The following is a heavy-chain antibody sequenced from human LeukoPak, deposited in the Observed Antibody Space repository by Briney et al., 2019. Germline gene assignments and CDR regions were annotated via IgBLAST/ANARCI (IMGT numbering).Heavy chain of an antibody. CDR3: ARDRPYYDFWSGYGMDV. D-gene: IGHD3-3*01. J-gene: IGHJ6*02. CDR2: IKQDGSEK. Sequence: PGGSLRLSCAASGFTFSSYWMSWVRQAPGKGLEWVANIKQDGSEKYYVDSVKGRLTISRDNAKISLYLQMNSLRAEDTAVYYCARDRPYYDFWSGYGMDVWGQGTTVTVSS. V-gene: IGHV3-7*01. CDR1: GFTFSSYW.